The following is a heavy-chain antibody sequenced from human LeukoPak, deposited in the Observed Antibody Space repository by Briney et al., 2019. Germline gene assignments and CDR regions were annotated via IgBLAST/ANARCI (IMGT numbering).Heavy chain of an antibody. J-gene: IGHJ1*01. V-gene: IGHV4-38-2*02. CDR3: ARGRAATA. CDR2: IYHSGST. D-gene: IGHD6-13*01. Sequence: PSETLSLTCTVSGYSISSGYYWGWIRQPPGKGLEWIGSIYHSGSTNYNPSLKSRATISADTSKNQFSLKLSSVTAADTGVYYCARGRAATAWGQGTVVTVSS. CDR1: GYSISSGYY.